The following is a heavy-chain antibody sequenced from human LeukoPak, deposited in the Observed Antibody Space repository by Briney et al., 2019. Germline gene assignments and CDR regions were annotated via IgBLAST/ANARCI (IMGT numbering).Heavy chain of an antibody. CDR3: ARGYYYDSSGYFPTLDY. Sequence: SETLSLTCTVSGGSISSYYWSWIRQPPGKGLEWFGYFYYSGSTNYNPSLKSRVTISVDTSKNQFSLKLSSVTAADTAVYYCARGYYYDSSGYFPTLDYWGQGTLVTVSS. V-gene: IGHV4-59*01. CDR2: FYYSGST. J-gene: IGHJ4*02. CDR1: GGSISSYY. D-gene: IGHD3-22*01.